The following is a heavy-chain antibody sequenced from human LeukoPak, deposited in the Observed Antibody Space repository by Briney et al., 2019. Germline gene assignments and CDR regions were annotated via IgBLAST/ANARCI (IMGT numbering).Heavy chain of an antibody. CDR3: ARGSRFPYYYDSSGYYRY. D-gene: IGHD3-22*01. CDR2: ISAYNGNP. CDR1: GYTFTSYG. V-gene: IGHV1-18*01. J-gene: IGHJ4*02. Sequence: ASVKVSCKASGYTFTSYGISWVRQAPGQGLEWMGWISAYNGNPNYAQKLQGRVTMTTDTSTSTAYMELRSLRSDDTAVYYCARGSRFPYYYDSSGYYRYWGQGTLVTVSS.